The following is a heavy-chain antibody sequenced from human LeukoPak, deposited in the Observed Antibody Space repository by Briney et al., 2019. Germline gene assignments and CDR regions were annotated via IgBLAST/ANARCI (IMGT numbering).Heavy chain of an antibody. CDR3: AGELLTAAADPGYYYYYMDV. V-gene: IGHV4-4*02. CDR1: GGSISSSNW. D-gene: IGHD6-13*01. CDR2: IYHSGST. Sequence: NPSGTLSLTCAVCGGSISSSNWWTRVRPPPGKGLEWIGEIYHSGSTNYNPSLKSRVTISVDTSKNQFSLKLSSVTAADTAVYYCAGELLTAAADPGYYYYYMDVWGKGTTVTISS. J-gene: IGHJ6*03.